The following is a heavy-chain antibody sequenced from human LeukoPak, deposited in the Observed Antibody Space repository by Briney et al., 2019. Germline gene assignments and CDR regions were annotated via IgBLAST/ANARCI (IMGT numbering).Heavy chain of an antibody. J-gene: IGHJ4*02. CDR1: NVSISSGSHY. D-gene: IGHD6-6*01. Sequence: SQTLSLTCTVSNVSISSGSHYWNWIRQPPGKGLEWIGYIYHSGSTYYNPSLKSRVTISVDRSKNQFSLKLSSVTAADTAVYYCARGRSSSSSDDYWGQGTLVTVSS. CDR2: IYHSGST. CDR3: ARGRSSSSSDDY. V-gene: IGHV4-30-2*01.